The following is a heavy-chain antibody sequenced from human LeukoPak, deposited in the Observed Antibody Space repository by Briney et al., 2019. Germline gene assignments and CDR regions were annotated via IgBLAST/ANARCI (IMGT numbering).Heavy chain of an antibody. Sequence: GRSLRLSCAASGFTFDDYATHCVPQAPRKGVEWVSGISWNSGSIGYADSVKGRFNISRDNAKKSLYLQMNSLRVEDTALYLCAKESSGWYQDGFDIWGQGTMVTVSS. CDR1: GFTFDDYA. D-gene: IGHD6-19*01. CDR2: ISWNSGSI. J-gene: IGHJ3*02. CDR3: AKESSGWYQDGFDI. V-gene: IGHV3-9*01.